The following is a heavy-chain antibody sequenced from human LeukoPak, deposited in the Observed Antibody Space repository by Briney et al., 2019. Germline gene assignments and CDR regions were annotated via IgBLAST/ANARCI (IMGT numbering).Heavy chain of an antibody. CDR3: ARGCGPDAFDI. Sequence: ASVKVSCKASGGTFSSYAISWVRQAPGQGLEWMGRIIPILGIANYAQKFQGRVTITADKSTSTAYMELSSLRSEDTAVYYCARGCGPDAFDIWGQGTMVTVSS. CDR2: IIPILGIA. J-gene: IGHJ3*02. D-gene: IGHD2-21*01. V-gene: IGHV1-69*04. CDR1: GGTFSSYA.